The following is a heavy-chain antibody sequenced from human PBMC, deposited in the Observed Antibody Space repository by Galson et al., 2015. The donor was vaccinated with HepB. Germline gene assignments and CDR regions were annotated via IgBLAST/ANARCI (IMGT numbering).Heavy chain of an antibody. CDR1: GYTFTSYY. V-gene: IGHV1-46*03. D-gene: IGHD2-15*01. CDR2: INPSGGST. J-gene: IGHJ6*02. CDR3: ARGSREGRYCSGGSCYMYYYYGMDV. Sequence: SVKVSCKASGYTFTSYYMHWVRQAPGQGLEWMGIINPSGGSTSYAQKFQGRVTMTRDTSTSTVYMELSSLRSEDTAVYYCARGSREGRYCSGGSCYMYYYYGMDVWGQGTTVTVSS.